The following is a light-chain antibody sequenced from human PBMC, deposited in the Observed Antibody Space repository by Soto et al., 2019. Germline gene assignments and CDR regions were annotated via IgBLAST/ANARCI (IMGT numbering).Light chain of an antibody. Sequence: EIKMTQSPATPSVSPGDNATLSCRASQSVSSHVVWYQQKPGQAPRLLISDSSTRAPGIPARFSGSGSGTEFTLTISSLQSDDFAVYYCQQFGDWPSFGLGTKVDIK. J-gene: IGKJ1*01. CDR3: QQFGDWPS. CDR1: QSVSSH. CDR2: DSS. V-gene: IGKV3D-15*01.